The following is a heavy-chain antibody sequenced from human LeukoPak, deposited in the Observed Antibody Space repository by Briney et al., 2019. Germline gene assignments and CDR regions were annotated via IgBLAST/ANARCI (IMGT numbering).Heavy chain of an antibody. Sequence: GGSLRLSCAASGFTFSTYAMSWVRQAPGKGLEWVSCISASYGSTYYADPVKGRFTISRDNSKNTLYLQMNSLRAEDTAVYYCARVGSSGWYVDYWGQGTLVTVSS. CDR2: ISASYGST. V-gene: IGHV3-23*01. CDR1: GFTFSTYA. J-gene: IGHJ4*02. CDR3: ARVGSSGWYVDY. D-gene: IGHD6-19*01.